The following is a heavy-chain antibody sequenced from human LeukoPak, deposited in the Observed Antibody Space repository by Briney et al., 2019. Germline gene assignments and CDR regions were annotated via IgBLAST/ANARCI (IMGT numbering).Heavy chain of an antibody. Sequence: GASLKIPCKGSGYSFTSYWIDWVRQMPRKGLKWMEMIYPGDSDTRYSPSFHRKVPISADKSTCNAYLQLTLLTATDTAMSYYSRHAYCSRTCCYGYFQHWGQGTLVTVSS. CDR3: SRHAYCSRTCCYGYFQH. J-gene: IGHJ1*01. CDR1: GYSFTSYW. D-gene: IGHD2-2*01. CDR2: IYPGDSDT. V-gene: IGHV5-51*01.